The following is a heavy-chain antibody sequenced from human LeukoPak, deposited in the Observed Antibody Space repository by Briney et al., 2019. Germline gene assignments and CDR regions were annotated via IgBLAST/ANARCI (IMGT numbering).Heavy chain of an antibody. CDR3: ARHYGP. J-gene: IGHJ4*02. Sequence: SETLSLTCTVSGVSISSSDSYWAWVRQPPGKGLEWIGSICFSRTTYYNPSLKSRVTMSIDTSKNHFSLKLNSVTATDTAVYYCARHYGPWGQGTLVTVSS. V-gene: IGHV4-39*01. D-gene: IGHD3-10*01. CDR1: GVSISSSDSY. CDR2: ICFSRTT.